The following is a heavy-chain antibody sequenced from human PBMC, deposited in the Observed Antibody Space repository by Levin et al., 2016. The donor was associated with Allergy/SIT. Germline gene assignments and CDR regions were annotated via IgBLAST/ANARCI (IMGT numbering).Heavy chain of an antibody. CDR2: ISSTGTNI. CDR1: EFTFSDYY. V-gene: IGHV3-11*01. Sequence: RGSLRLSCAASEFTFSDYYFSWIRQAPGKGLEWLSYISSTGTNINYADSVKGRFTISRDNSKKMVWLQMNSLTAEDTALYYCAKMKGSVRPNYGMDVWGQGTTVIVSS. D-gene: IGHD5/OR15-5a*01. J-gene: IGHJ6*02. CDR3: AKMKGSVRPNYGMDV.